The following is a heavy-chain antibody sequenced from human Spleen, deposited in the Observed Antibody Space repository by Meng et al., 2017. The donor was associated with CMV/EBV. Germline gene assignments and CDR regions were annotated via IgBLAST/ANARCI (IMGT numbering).Heavy chain of an antibody. CDR2: ISGYSGNT. D-gene: IGHD3-10*01. Sequence: ASVKVSCKASGYTFGNYGLSWVRHAPGQGLEWMGWISGYSGNTKYAQNLQGRVTMTTDASTNTVYMELRSLRSDDTAVYFCARDTVSGAGFYFDIWGQGTLVTVSS. CDR1: GYTFGNYG. CDR3: ARDTVSGAGFYFDI. J-gene: IGHJ4*02. V-gene: IGHV1-18*01.